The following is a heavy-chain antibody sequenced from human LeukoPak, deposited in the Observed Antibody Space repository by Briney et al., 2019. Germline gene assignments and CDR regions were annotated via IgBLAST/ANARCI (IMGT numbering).Heavy chain of an antibody. V-gene: IGHV4-34*01. Sequence: SETLSLTCAVYGGSFSGYSWTWIRQPPGKGLECIGEINHSGTTNYNPSLKSRATISVDTSKNQFSLKLSSVTAADTAVYYCARGRYYFDYWGQGTLVTVSS. J-gene: IGHJ4*02. CDR3: ARGRYYFDY. CDR1: GGSFSGYS. CDR2: INHSGTT.